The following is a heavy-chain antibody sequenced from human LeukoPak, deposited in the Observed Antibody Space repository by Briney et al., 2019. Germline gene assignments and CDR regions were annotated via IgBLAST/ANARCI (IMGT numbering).Heavy chain of an antibody. V-gene: IGHV3-74*01. CDR1: GFTFGSYW. CDR2: INSDGSST. Sequence: GGSLRLSCAASGFTFGSYWMHWVRQAPGKGLVWVSRINSDGSSTTYADSVKGRFTISRDNAKNTLYLQMNSLRAEDTAVYYCARESSSSSGLSGCDYWGQGTLVTVPS. CDR3: ARESSSSSGLSGCDY. J-gene: IGHJ4*02. D-gene: IGHD6-19*01.